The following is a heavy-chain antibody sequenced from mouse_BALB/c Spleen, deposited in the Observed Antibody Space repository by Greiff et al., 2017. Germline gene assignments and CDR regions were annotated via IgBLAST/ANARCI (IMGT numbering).Heavy chain of an antibody. D-gene: IGHD2-10*02. V-gene: IGHV3-6*02. Sequence: EVQLVESGPGLVKPSQSLSLTCSVTGYSITSGYYWNWIRQFPGNKLEWMGYISYDGSNNYNPSLKNRISITRDTSKNQFFLKLNSVTTEDTATYYCAKYGNYFDYWGQGTTLTVSS. CDR2: ISYDGSN. CDR3: AKYGNYFDY. J-gene: IGHJ2*01. CDR1: GYSITSGYY.